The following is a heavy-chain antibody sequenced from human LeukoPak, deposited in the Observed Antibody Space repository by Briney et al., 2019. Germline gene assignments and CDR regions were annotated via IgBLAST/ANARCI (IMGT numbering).Heavy chain of an antibody. CDR3: ARGGSSGYPGRY. CDR1: GGSISSGAYY. D-gene: IGHD3-22*01. CDR2: IYYSGST. J-gene: IGHJ4*02. V-gene: IGHV4-31*03. Sequence: SETLSLTCTVSGGSISSGAYYWSWSRQHPGRGLEWIGYIYYSGSTYYNPSLKSRVTISVDTSKNQFSLKLSSVTAADTAVYYCARGGSSGYPGRYWGQGTLVTVSS.